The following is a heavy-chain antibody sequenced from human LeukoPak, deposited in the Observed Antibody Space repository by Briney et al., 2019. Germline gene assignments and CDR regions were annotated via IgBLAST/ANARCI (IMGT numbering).Heavy chain of an antibody. CDR2: ISSSSSTI. CDR1: GFTFSSYS. CDR3: AREGTNSGWYDPHYFDY. J-gene: IGHJ4*02. Sequence: GGSLRLSCAASGFTFSSYSMNWVRQAPGKGLEWVSYISSSSSTIYYADSVKGRFTISRDNAKNSLYLQMNSLRAEDTAVYYCAREGTNSGWYDPHYFDYWGQGTLVTVSS. V-gene: IGHV3-48*01. D-gene: IGHD6-19*01.